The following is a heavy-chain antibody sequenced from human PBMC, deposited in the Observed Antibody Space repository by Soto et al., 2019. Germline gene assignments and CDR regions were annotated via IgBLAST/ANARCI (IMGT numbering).Heavy chain of an antibody. V-gene: IGHV3-49*03. D-gene: IGHD4-17*01. CDR3: TGAAATVTTSPLYFDY. CDR1: GFTFGDYA. J-gene: IGHJ4*02. CDR2: IRSKAYGGTT. Sequence: GGSLRLSCTASGFTFGDYAMSWFRQAPGKGLEWVGFIRSKAYGGTTEYAASVKGRFTISRDDSKSIAYLQMNSLKTEDTAVYYFTGAAATVTTSPLYFDYWGQGTLVTVSS.